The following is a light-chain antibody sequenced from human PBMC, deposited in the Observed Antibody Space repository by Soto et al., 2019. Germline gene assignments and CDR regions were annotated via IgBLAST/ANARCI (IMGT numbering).Light chain of an antibody. CDR3: QQLNTYPIT. V-gene: IGKV1-9*01. CDR1: QSISSY. J-gene: IGKJ5*01. Sequence: DIQMTQSPSSLSASVGDRVSITCRASQSISSYLNWYQQKPGKAPKLLIYGASTLQSGVPSRFSGSGSGTEFTLTISSLQPEDFATYYCQQLNTYPITFAQGTRLEVK. CDR2: GAS.